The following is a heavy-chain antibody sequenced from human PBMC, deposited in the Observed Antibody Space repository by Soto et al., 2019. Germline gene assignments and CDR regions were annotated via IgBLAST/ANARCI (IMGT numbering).Heavy chain of an antibody. D-gene: IGHD2-15*01. J-gene: IGHJ2*01. CDR3: AKYGGCSGGFCYWYFDL. CDR1: GFTFSSYA. Sequence: GGSLRLSCAASGFTFSSYAMSWVRQAPGQGLECVSTISGSGDNTYYADSVKGRFTISRDDSKNTLYLQMNSLRAEDTAVYYCAKYGGCSGGFCYWYFDLWGRGTLVTVSS. V-gene: IGHV3-23*01. CDR2: ISGSGDNT.